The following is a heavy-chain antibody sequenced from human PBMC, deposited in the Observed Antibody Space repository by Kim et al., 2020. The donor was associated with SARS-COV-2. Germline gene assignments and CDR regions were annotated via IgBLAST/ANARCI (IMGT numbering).Heavy chain of an antibody. Sequence: SVKVSCKASGGTLETYAITWVRQAPGQGLEWVGGIIPILGTMKAAQKLQDRVTLSADDSTTTAFMELRSLTHEDTAMYFCARDGNWLRVSGRPEAFDIWGQGTMVAVSS. CDR2: IIPILGTM. J-gene: IGHJ3*02. D-gene: IGHD1-1*01. V-gene: IGHV1-69*13. CDR3: ARDGNWLRVSGRPEAFDI. CDR1: GGTLETYA.